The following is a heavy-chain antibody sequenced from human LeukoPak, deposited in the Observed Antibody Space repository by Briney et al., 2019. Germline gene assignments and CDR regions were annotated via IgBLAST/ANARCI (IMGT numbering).Heavy chain of an antibody. CDR2: ITSSGYM. CDR3: ARSFDI. V-gene: IGHV3-21*01. CDR1: GFTFSSYN. J-gene: IGHJ3*02. Sequence: GGSLRLSCAASGFTFSSYNMNWVRQAPGKGLEWVSSITSSGYMYYADSVKGRFTISRDNAKNSLYLQMNSLRAEDTGIYYCARSFDIWGQGTMVTVSS.